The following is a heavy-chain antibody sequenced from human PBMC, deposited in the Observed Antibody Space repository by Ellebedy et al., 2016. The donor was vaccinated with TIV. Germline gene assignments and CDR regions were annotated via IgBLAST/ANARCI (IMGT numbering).Heavy chain of an antibody. CDR2: IIPIFRTP. Sequence: AASVKVSCKVSGVTFTSSPINWVRQAPGQGLEWMGGIIPIFRTPNYAQTLQGRVTITADESTSTVYMQLGGLTSEDTAVYYCARDSYGLGSYGDWGQGTLVTVSS. J-gene: IGHJ4*01. CDR1: GVTFTSSP. D-gene: IGHD3-10*01. CDR3: ARDSYGLGSYGD. V-gene: IGHV1-69*13.